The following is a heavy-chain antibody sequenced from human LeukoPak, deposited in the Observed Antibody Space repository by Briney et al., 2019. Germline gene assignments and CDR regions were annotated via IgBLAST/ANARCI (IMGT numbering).Heavy chain of an antibody. CDR1: GYTFTSYG. CDR2: ISAYKGNT. D-gene: IGHD2-2*01. Sequence: ASVKVSCKASGYTFTSYGIIWVRQAPGQGLEWMGWISAYKGNTKYAQKFQGRVTMTTDTSTSTVYMELSSLRSEDTAVYYCARGRDCSSTSCYSPVADYWGQGTLVTVSS. CDR3: ARGRDCSSTSCYSPVADY. J-gene: IGHJ4*02. V-gene: IGHV1-18*01.